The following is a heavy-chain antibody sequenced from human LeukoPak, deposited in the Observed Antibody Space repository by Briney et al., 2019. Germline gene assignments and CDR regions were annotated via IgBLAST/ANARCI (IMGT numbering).Heavy chain of an antibody. Sequence: ASVKVSCKASGYTFTSYGISWVRQAPGQGLEWMGWISAYNGNTNYAQKLQGRVTMTTDTSTSTAYMELRSLRSDDTAVYYCARGPQGLRSYSSGWSHFDYWGQGTLVTVSS. CDR1: GYTFTSYG. CDR2: ISAYNGNT. D-gene: IGHD6-19*01. J-gene: IGHJ4*02. V-gene: IGHV1-18*01. CDR3: ARGPQGLRSYSSGWSHFDY.